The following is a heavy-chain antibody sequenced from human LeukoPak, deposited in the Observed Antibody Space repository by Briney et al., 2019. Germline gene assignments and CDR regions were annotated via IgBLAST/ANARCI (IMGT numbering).Heavy chain of an antibody. D-gene: IGHD1-26*01. CDR2: IYSGGST. J-gene: IGHJ4*02. CDR1: GFTVSSNY. Sequence: PGGSLRLSCAASGFTVSSNYMSWVRQAPGKGLEWVSVIYSGGSTYYADSVKGRFTISRDNSKNTLYLQMNSLRAEDTAVYYCARERNIWELLGLGVFDYWGQGTLVTVSS. V-gene: IGHV3-53*01. CDR3: ARERNIWELLGLGVFDY.